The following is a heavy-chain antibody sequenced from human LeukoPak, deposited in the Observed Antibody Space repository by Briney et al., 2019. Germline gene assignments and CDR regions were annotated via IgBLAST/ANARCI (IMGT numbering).Heavy chain of an antibody. J-gene: IGHJ5*02. Sequence: PSETLSLTCTVSGGSISSYYWSWIRQPAGKGLEWIGRIYTNGSTNYNPSLKSRVTMSVDTSKNQFSLKLSSVTAADTAVYYCARDRRWRYYGSGPPGFDPWGQGILVTVSA. V-gene: IGHV4-4*07. D-gene: IGHD3-10*01. CDR1: GGSISSYY. CDR2: IYTNGST. CDR3: ARDRRWRYYGSGPPGFDP.